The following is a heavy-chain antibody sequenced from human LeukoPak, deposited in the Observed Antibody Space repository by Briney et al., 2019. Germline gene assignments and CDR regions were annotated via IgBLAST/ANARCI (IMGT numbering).Heavy chain of an antibody. D-gene: IGHD3-10*01. V-gene: IGHV3-64*01. CDR1: GFTFSSYA. J-gene: IGHJ4*02. CDR2: ISSNGGST. CDR3: ARSYYGSGSQEFDY. Sequence: GGSLRLSCAASGFTFSSYAMHWVRQAPGKGLEYVSAISSNGGSTYYANSVKGRFTISRDISKNTLYLQMGSLRAEDMAVYYCARSYYGSGSQEFDYWGQGTLVTVSS.